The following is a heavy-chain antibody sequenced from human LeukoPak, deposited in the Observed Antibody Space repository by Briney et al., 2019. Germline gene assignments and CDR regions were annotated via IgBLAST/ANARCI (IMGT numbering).Heavy chain of an antibody. V-gene: IGHV3-23*01. D-gene: IGHD3-10*01. Sequence: GGSLRPSCAASGFTFSNYAMSWVRQAPGKGLEWVSGISGSGGSTYYADSVKGRFTISRDNSKNTLYLQMNSLRAEDTAVYNCATPLSSGNDYWGQGTLVTVSS. J-gene: IGHJ4*02. CDR1: GFTFSNYA. CDR3: ATPLSSGNDY. CDR2: ISGSGGST.